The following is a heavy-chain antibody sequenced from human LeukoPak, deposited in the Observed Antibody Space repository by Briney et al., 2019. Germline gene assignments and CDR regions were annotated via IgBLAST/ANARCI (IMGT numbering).Heavy chain of an antibody. CDR1: GGSISNYY. CDR2: TYYSGNA. D-gene: IGHD2-21*01. Sequence: SETLSLTCTVSGGSISNYYWYWMRQPPGKGLECIGYTYYSGNANYNPSLKSRVTISVDTSKNQFSLRLTSVTAADTAVYYCARDSGAGIVVTFFDYWSQGTLVTVSS. V-gene: IGHV4-59*12. CDR3: ARDSGAGIVVTFFDY. J-gene: IGHJ4*02.